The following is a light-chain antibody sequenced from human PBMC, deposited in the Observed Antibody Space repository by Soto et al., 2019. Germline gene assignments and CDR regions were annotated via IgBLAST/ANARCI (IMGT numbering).Light chain of an antibody. CDR2: EVS. Sequence: QSALTQPASVFGSPGQSITISCTGTSSDVGGYNFVSWYQQHPGKAPKLMIYEVSSRPSGVSNRFSGSKSGNTASLTISGLQAEDEADYYCSSYTSSSTRVFGTGTKVTVL. CDR1: SSDVGGYNF. V-gene: IGLV2-14*03. CDR3: SSYTSSSTRV. J-gene: IGLJ1*01.